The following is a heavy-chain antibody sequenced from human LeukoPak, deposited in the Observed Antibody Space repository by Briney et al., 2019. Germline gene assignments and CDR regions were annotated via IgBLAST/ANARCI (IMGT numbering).Heavy chain of an antibody. D-gene: IGHD5-18*01. Sequence: PSETLSLTCTVSGGSISSGSYYWSWIRQPAGKGLEWIGRIYTSGSTNHNPSLKSRVTISVDTSKNQFSLKLSSVTAADTAVYYCARQGYSYGYIDYWGQGTLVTVSS. CDR3: ARQGYSYGYIDY. CDR1: GGSISSGSYY. CDR2: IYTSGST. J-gene: IGHJ4*02. V-gene: IGHV4-61*02.